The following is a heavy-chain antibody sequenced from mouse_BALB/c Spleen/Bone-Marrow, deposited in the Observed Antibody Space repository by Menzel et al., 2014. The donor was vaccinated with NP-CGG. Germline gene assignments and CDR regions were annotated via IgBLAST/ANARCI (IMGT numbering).Heavy chain of an antibody. D-gene: IGHD1-1*01. CDR2: ISSGGGST. CDR3: AREVLRDYFDY. J-gene: IGHJ2*01. Sequence: EVHLVESGGGLVKPGVSLKLSCAASGFAFSSYDMSWVRQTPEKRLEWVAYISSGGGSTYYPDTVKGRFTISRDNAKNTLYLQMSSLKSEDTAMYYCAREVLRDYFDYWGQGTTLTVSS. V-gene: IGHV5-12-1*01. CDR1: GFAFSSYD.